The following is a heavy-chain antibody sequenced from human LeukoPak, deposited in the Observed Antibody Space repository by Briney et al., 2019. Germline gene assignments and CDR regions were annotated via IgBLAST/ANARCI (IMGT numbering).Heavy chain of an antibody. D-gene: IGHD5-12*01. CDR1: GGSISTYY. V-gene: IGHV4-59*01. CDR3: ARRGYSGYNHVY. Sequence: SETLSLTCTVSGGSISTYYWSWIRQPPGKGLEWIGYIYYSGSTNYNPSLKSRVTISIDTSKNQFSLKLSSVTAADTAVYYCARRGYSGYNHVYWGQGTLVTVSS. CDR2: IYYSGST. J-gene: IGHJ4*02.